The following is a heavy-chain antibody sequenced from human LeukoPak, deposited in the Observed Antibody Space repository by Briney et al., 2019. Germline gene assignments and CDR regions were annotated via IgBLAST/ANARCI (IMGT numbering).Heavy chain of an antibody. Sequence: SETLSLTCAVSGGSISSGGYSWSWIRQPPGTGLEWIGYIYHSGSTYYNPSLKSRVTISVDRSKNQFSLKLSSVTAADTAVYYCASLRGGDYRFDYWGQGTLVTVSS. CDR3: ASLRGGDYRFDY. J-gene: IGHJ4*02. V-gene: IGHV4-30-2*01. CDR2: IYHSGST. CDR1: GGSISSGGYS. D-gene: IGHD4-17*01.